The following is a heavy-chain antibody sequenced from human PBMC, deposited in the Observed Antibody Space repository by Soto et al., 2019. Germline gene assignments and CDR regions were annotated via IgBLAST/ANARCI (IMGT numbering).Heavy chain of an antibody. CDR2: ISYDGSKK. CDR1: GFTFSSYG. D-gene: IGHD3-3*01. CDR3: ARGYTSGYPSNWFDP. J-gene: IGHJ5*02. V-gene: IGHV3-30*03. Sequence: GGSLRLSCAASGFTFSSYGMHWVRQAPGKGLEWVAVISYDGSKKYYADSVKGRFTISRDNSKNTLYLQMDSLRDEDTAVYYCARGYTSGYPSNWFDPWGQRTLVTVSS.